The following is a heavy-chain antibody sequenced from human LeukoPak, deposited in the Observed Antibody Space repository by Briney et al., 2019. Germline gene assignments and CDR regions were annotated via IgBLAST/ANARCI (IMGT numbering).Heavy chain of an antibody. Sequence: NPSETLSLTCTVSGGSISSYYWSWIRQPAGKGLEWIGEIHNSGTTNYNPSLNSRVTISEDTSKNQIYLNLRSVTAADTAVYYCAGRYYYNLGSFPFDFWGQGTLVTVSS. D-gene: IGHD3-10*01. J-gene: IGHJ4*02. V-gene: IGHV4-4*07. CDR1: GGSISSYY. CDR3: AGRYYYNLGSFPFDF. CDR2: IHNSGTT.